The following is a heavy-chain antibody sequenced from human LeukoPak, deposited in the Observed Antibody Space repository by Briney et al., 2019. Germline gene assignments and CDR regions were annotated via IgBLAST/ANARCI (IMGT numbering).Heavy chain of an antibody. CDR1: GFXFSNYA. D-gene: IGHD1-26*01. V-gene: IGHV3-23*01. Sequence: GGSLRLSCAASGFXFSNYAISWVRQAPGKGLEWVSSFRNNGVSTYYADSVKGRFTISRDNSKNTLYLQMNSLRAEDTAVYYCAKDRGARWELHAFDIWGQGTMVTVSS. CDR2: FRNNGVST. J-gene: IGHJ3*02. CDR3: AKDRGARWELHAFDI.